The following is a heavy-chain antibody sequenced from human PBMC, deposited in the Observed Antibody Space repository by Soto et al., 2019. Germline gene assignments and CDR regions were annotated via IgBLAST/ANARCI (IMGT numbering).Heavy chain of an antibody. V-gene: IGHV3-74*01. Sequence: PRGSLILSCTASGFTFSSYWMHWVRQAPGKGLLWVSRINSDVSSTSYADSVKGRFTISRDNAKNTLYLQMNSLRVEDTAMYYCARVNPPYPWGRGTQVTVSS. J-gene: IGHJ5*02. CDR2: INSDVSST. CDR3: ARVNPPYP. CDR1: GFTFSSYW.